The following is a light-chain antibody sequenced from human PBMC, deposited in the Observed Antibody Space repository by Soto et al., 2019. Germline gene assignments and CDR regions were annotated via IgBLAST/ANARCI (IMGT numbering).Light chain of an antibody. CDR3: SSYGASSTL. CDR2: DVS. Sequence: QSALTQPASLSGSPGQSITISCTGTSSDIGSYSYVSWYQQHPGKAPKLMIFDVSYRPSGISDRFSGSKSGNTASLTISGLQPDDEADYYCSSYGASSTLFGGGTKVTVL. CDR1: SSDIGSYSY. J-gene: IGLJ3*02. V-gene: IGLV2-14*03.